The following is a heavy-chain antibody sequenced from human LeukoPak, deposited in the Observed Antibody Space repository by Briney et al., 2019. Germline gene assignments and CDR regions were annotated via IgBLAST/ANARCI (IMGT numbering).Heavy chain of an antibody. J-gene: IGHJ4*02. CDR3: ARDSGYYYDSSGYYDY. CDR1: GFTFSSYS. Sequence: GGSLRLSCAASGFTFSSYSMNWVRQAPGKGLEWVSSISSSSSYMYYADSVKGRFTISRDNAKNSLYLQMNSLRAEDTAVYYCARDSGYYYDSSGYYDYWGQGTLVTVSS. V-gene: IGHV3-21*01. CDR2: ISSSSSYM. D-gene: IGHD3-22*01.